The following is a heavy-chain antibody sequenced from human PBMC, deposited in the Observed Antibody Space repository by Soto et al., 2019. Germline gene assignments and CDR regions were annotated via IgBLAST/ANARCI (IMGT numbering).Heavy chain of an antibody. CDR1: GFTFASYA. CDR3: AGEFGPSIELAFDV. V-gene: IGHV3-30-3*01. Sequence: QVQLVESGGGVVQPGRSLRLSCAASGFTFASYAFHWVRQAPGKGLEWVAAMSYDGNNKYYADSVKGRLTISRDISKNTLYAKLNSLIPDATAMYYCAGEFGPSIELAFDVWGQGTMVSVSS. CDR2: MSYDGNNK. J-gene: IGHJ3*01. D-gene: IGHD3-10*01.